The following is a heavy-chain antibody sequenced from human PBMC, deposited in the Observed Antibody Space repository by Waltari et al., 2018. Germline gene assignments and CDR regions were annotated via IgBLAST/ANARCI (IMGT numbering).Heavy chain of an antibody. CDR3: ARADGWQGSSLFY. CDR1: GYTFTSYN. D-gene: IGHD3-10*01. CDR2: MNPNSGNT. V-gene: IGHV1-8*03. Sequence: QVQLVQSGAEVKKPGASVKVSCKASGYTFTSYNINWVRQAAGQGLEWMGWMNPNSGNTGYAQKFQGRVTLIRNTSISTAYMELSSLRSEDTAVYYCARADGWQGSSLFYWGQGTLVTVSS. J-gene: IGHJ4*02.